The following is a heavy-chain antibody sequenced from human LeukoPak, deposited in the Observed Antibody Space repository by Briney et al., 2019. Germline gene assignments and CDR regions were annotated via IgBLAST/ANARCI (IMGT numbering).Heavy chain of an antibody. CDR2: INPNSGGT. CDR3: ARADIVATNPFVVVTAMSDY. D-gene: IGHD2-21*02. V-gene: IGHV1-2*02. Sequence: GASVKVSCKASGYTFTGYYMHWVRQAPGQGLEWMGWINPNSGGTNYAQKFQGRVTMTRDTSISTAYMELSRLRSDDTAVYYCARADIVATNPFVVVTAMSDYWGQGTLVTVSS. J-gene: IGHJ4*02. CDR1: GYTFTGYY.